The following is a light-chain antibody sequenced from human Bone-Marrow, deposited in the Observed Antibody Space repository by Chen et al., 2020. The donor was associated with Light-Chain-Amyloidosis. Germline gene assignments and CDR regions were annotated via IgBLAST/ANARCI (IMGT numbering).Light chain of an antibody. Sequence: DIQMTQSPSSLLASVGDRVTITCQASQDISNYLNWYQQKPGKAPKLLIHDASSLESGVPSRFSGSGSGTDFTFTISSLQPEDIGTYHCQQDYDLPFTFGQGTKLEI. V-gene: IGKV1-33*01. J-gene: IGKJ2*01. CDR1: QDISNY. CDR3: QQDYDLPFT. CDR2: DAS.